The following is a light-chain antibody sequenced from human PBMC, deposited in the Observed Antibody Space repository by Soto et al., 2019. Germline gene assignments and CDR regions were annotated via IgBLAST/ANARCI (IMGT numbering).Light chain of an antibody. Sequence: EIGLRQSPGTLSLSPGERATLSCRASQSVSNNYLAWYQQKPGQAPRLLIYGASNRATGIPDRFSGSGSGTDFTLTISRPETEDFAVYYCQQYGSSGTFGQGTKVDI. V-gene: IGKV3-20*01. J-gene: IGKJ1*01. CDR3: QQYGSSGT. CDR1: QSVSNNY. CDR2: GAS.